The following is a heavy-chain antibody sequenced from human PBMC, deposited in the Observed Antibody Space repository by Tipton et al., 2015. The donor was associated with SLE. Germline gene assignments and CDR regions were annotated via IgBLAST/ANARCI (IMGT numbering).Heavy chain of an antibody. CDR3: ARLVRFLGGRFFDY. CDR2: IYYDGMT. D-gene: IGHD3-3*01. Sequence: LRLSCTVSGGSISETIYYWGWIRQPPGKGLEWIGSIYYDGMTYPNPSLKSRVTMSVDTSKNQFSLNLRSVTAADMAVYYCARLVRFLGGRFFDYWGQGTLVTVSS. V-gene: IGHV4-39*07. CDR1: GGSISETIYY. J-gene: IGHJ4*02.